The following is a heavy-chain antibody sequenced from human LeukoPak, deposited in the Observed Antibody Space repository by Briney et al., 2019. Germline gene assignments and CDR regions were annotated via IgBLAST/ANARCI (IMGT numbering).Heavy chain of an antibody. CDR2: IITNGGST. D-gene: IGHD3-9*01. Sequence: QTGGSLRLSCSASIFTFSSYTIHWVRQAPGKGLEFVSAIITNGGSTYYADSVKGRFTISRDNSKNTVYLQMSSLRAEDTGLYYCVIVRGYFDSSGTDYWGQGILVTVSS. V-gene: IGHV3-64D*06. J-gene: IGHJ4*02. CDR1: IFTFSSYT. CDR3: VIVRGYFDSSGTDY.